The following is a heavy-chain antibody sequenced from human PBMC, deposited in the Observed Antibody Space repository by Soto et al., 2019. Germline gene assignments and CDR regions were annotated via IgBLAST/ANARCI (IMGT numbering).Heavy chain of an antibody. Sequence: PVESLKISCQGSGYIFTTYWISWVLQMPVKGLEWMGKIDPGDSSTNYSPSFRGHITISVDRSINTAHLQFSSLKAADTAVYYCARLEKWYYNYYGLDVWGQGTMVTVSS. CDR3: ARLEKWYYNYYGLDV. V-gene: IGHV5-10-1*01. CDR1: GYIFTTYW. D-gene: IGHD1-26*01. CDR2: IDPGDSST. J-gene: IGHJ6*02.